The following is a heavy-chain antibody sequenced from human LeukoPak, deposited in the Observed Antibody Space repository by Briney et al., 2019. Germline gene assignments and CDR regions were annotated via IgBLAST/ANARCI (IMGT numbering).Heavy chain of an antibody. CDR2: IHYTGDS. V-gene: IGHV4-59*12. Sequence: SETLSLTCTVSGGSISYYYWSWIRQPPGKGLEWIGYIHYTGDSNYNPSLGSRVTMSLDTSKNQFSLRMSSVTTADTAIYYCSRESGAFCPFGYWGQGTLVIVPP. CDR1: GGSISYYY. J-gene: IGHJ4*02. D-gene: IGHD1-26*01. CDR3: SRESGAFCPFGY.